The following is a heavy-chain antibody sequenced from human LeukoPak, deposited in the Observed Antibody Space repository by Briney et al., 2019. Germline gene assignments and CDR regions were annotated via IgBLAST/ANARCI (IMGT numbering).Heavy chain of an antibody. CDR2: FDPEDGEI. Sequence: ASVKVPCKVSGYTLTELSMHWVRQAPGKGLEWMGGFDPEDGEIIYAQKFQGRVTMTEDTSTDTAYMELSSLRSEDTAVYYCATPHRSSWYGLHYWGQGTLVTVSS. J-gene: IGHJ4*02. CDR3: ATPHRSSWYGLHY. V-gene: IGHV1-24*01. CDR1: GYTLTELS. D-gene: IGHD6-13*01.